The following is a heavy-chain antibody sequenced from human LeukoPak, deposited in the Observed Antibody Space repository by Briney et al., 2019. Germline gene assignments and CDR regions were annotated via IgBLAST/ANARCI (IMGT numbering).Heavy chain of an antibody. Sequence: SSETLSLTCTVSGGSISSYYWGWIRQPPGKGLEWIGYIYYSGSTNYNPSLKSRVTISVDTSKNQFSLKLSSVTAADTAVYYCARVGGGSYPSFDYWGQGTLVTVSS. D-gene: IGHD1-26*01. CDR1: GGSISSYY. V-gene: IGHV4-59*01. CDR3: ARVGGGSYPSFDY. J-gene: IGHJ4*02. CDR2: IYYSGST.